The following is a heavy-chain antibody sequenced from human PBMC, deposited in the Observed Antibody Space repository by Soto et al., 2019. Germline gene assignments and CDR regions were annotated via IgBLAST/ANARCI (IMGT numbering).Heavy chain of an antibody. D-gene: IGHD3-10*01. Sequence: EVQLVESGGGLVQPGGSLRLSCAASGFTFSSYEMNWVRQAPGKGLEWVSYISSSGSTIYYADSVKGRFTISRDNAKNSLYLQMNSLRAEDTAVYYCARGGYGSGSYLNWFDPWGQGTLVTVSS. V-gene: IGHV3-48*03. CDR3: ARGGYGSGSYLNWFDP. CDR1: GFTFSSYE. CDR2: ISSSGSTI. J-gene: IGHJ5*02.